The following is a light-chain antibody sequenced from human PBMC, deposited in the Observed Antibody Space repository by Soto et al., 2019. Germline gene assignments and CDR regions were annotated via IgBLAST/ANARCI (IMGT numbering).Light chain of an antibody. V-gene: IGLV1-40*01. J-gene: IGLJ1*01. CDR3: QSYDSSLTV. CDR2: ANN. Sequence: VLTQSPSVSGAPGQRVTISCSGSSSNIGAGYDVHWYQQLPGKAPKLLIYANNNRPSGVPDRFSGSKSVTSASLAIAGLQAEDEADYYCQSYDSSLTVFGTGTKVTVL. CDR1: SSNIGAGYD.